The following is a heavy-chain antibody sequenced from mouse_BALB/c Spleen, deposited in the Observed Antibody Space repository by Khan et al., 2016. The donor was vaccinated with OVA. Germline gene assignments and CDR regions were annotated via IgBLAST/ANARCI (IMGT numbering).Heavy chain of an antibody. CDR3: ARPPYFSYVMAY. D-gene: IGHD2-10*01. V-gene: IGHV9-3-1*01. Sequence: QIQLVQSGPKLKKPGETVKISCKASGYTFTNYGMNWVKQAPGKGLKWMGWINTYTGEPTYADDFKGRFAFSLETSASTAYLQINNLKNEDTATYFCARPPYFSYVMAYWGQGTSVTVSS. CDR2: INTYTGEP. CDR1: GYTFTNYG. J-gene: IGHJ4*01.